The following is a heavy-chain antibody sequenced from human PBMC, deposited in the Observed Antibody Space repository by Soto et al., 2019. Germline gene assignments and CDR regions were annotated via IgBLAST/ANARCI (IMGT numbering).Heavy chain of an antibody. Sequence: EVQLLESGGGLVQPGGSLRLSCAASGFSFSSYAMSWVRQAPGKGLEWLSGISGSGYSTYYADSVKGWFTISRGNFKSTLYLQMNGLRGEDTAVYYCAKDRTAYCGGECYPSFDYWGQGTLVTVSS. D-gene: IGHD2-21*01. CDR1: GFSFSSYA. V-gene: IGHV3-23*01. CDR2: ISGSGYST. J-gene: IGHJ4*02. CDR3: AKDRTAYCGGECYPSFDY.